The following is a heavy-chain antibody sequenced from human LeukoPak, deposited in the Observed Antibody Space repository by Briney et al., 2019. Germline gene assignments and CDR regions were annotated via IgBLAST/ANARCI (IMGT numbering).Heavy chain of an antibody. CDR3: ARHNSPASFDY. J-gene: IGHJ4*02. D-gene: IGHD4-11*01. CDR1: VGSIRSSSDF. Sequence: SETLSLTCTLSVGSIRSSSDFWVSIRQPPGKGLEWIGSICYSGRTYYNPSLKSRVTISVDTSKYQYPLKLSSVTAADTAVYYCARHNSPASFDYWGQGALVTVSS. CDR2: ICYSGRT. V-gene: IGHV4-39*01.